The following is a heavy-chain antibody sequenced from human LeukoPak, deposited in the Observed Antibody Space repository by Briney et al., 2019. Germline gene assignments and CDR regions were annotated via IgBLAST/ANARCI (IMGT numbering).Heavy chain of an antibody. CDR3: AKEIHGYSGFDY. CDR1: GFTFSSYS. Sequence: PGGSLRLSCAASGFTFSSYSMNWVRQAPGKGLEWVSSISSSSSYIYYADSVKGRFTISRDNSKNTLYLQMNSLRAEDTAVYYCAKEIHGYSGFDYWGQGTLVTVSS. D-gene: IGHD5-12*01. CDR2: ISSSSSYI. J-gene: IGHJ4*02. V-gene: IGHV3-21*01.